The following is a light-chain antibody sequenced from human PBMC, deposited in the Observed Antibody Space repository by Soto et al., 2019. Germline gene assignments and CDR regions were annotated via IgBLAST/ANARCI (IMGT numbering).Light chain of an antibody. V-gene: IGLV1-40*01. CDR3: QSYDSSLSGYV. CDR2: GNS. J-gene: IGLJ1*01. CDR1: SSNIGAGYD. Sequence: QYVLTQPPSVSVDPGQRVTISCTGSSSNIGAGYDVHWYQQLPGTAPKLLIYGNSNRPSGVPDRFSGSKSGTSASLAITGLQAEDEADYYCQSYDSSLSGYVFGTGTKVTVL.